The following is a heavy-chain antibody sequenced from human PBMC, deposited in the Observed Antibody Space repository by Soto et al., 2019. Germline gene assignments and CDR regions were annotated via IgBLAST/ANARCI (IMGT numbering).Heavy chain of an antibody. CDR2: ISYDVSNK. V-gene: IGHV3-30-3*01. J-gene: IGHJ5*02. CDR3: ARDLGNIYGSFAH. D-gene: IGHD4-17*01. Sequence: PGGSLRLSCVASGFTFSNYAMNWVRQAPGKGLEWVAVISYDVSNKYYADSVKGRITISRDNSRNTLYLQMNNLRAEDTAMYYCARDLGNIYGSFAHWGQGTLVSVSS. CDR1: GFTFSNYA.